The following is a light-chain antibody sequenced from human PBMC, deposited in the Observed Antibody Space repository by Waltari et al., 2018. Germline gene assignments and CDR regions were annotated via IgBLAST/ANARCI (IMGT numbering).Light chain of an antibody. CDR2: EVI. J-gene: IGLJ1*01. Sequence: QSALTQPASVSGTPGQSITIPCTGTTSDVGNYDLVSWYQHHPGKAPKPLICEVIKRPSGVSSRFSGSKSGSTASLIISGLQPDDEADYYCCSYAGRGTYVFGSGTKVTVL. CDR1: TSDVGNYDL. CDR3: CSYAGRGTYV. V-gene: IGLV2-23*02.